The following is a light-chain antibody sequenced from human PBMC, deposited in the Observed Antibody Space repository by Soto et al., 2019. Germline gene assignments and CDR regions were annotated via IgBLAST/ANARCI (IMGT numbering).Light chain of an antibody. Sequence: EIVLTQSPATLSLSPGERATLSCRASQSVSSYLAWYQQKPGQAPRLLIYAASTRATGIPARFSGSGSGTDFTLTISSLDPEDFADYYCQQRSDWPFTFGGGTKVEIK. V-gene: IGKV3-11*01. J-gene: IGKJ4*01. CDR1: QSVSSY. CDR3: QQRSDWPFT. CDR2: AAS.